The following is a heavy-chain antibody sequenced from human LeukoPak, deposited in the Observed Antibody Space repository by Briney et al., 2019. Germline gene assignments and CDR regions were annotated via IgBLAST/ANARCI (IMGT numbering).Heavy chain of an antibody. V-gene: IGHV4-39*07. D-gene: IGHD3-22*01. CDR3: ARQNRINMIVVEVYWYFDL. CDR1: GGSISSTSYY. CDR2: IYYSGST. J-gene: IGHJ2*01. Sequence: SETLSLTCTVSGGSISSTSYYWGWIRQPPGKGLEWIGSIYYSGSTYYNTSLKSRVTFSVDTSKNQFSLKLNSLTAADTAVYYCARQNRINMIVVEVYWYFDLWGRGTLVTVSS.